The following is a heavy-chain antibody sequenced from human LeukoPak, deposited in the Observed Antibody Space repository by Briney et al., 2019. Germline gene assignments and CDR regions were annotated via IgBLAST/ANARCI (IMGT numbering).Heavy chain of an antibody. CDR3: ASRMITSPW. CDR1: GCSISTAYW. CDR2: IYHTGNT. J-gene: IGHJ4*02. D-gene: IGHD3-16*01. V-gene: IGHV4-38-2*01. Sequence: PSETLSLTCAVSGCSISTAYWWGWIRQPPGKGLEWIASIYHTGNTNYNPSLKSRVTISVDTSKNNFSLKLSSVTAADTAVYYCASRMITSPWWGQGILVTVSS.